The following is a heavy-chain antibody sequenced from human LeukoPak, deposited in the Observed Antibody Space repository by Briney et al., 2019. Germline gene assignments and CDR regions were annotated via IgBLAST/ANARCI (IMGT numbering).Heavy chain of an antibody. D-gene: IGHD3-22*01. CDR2: INPNSGGT. V-gene: IGHV1-2*02. Sequence: ASVKVSXKASGYTFTGYYMHWVRQAPGQGLEWMGWINPNSGGTNYAQKFQGRVTMTRDTSISTAYMELSRLRSDDTAVYYCARNYYYDSSGKIDYWGQGTLVTVSS. CDR3: ARNYYYDSSGKIDY. CDR1: GYTFTGYY. J-gene: IGHJ4*02.